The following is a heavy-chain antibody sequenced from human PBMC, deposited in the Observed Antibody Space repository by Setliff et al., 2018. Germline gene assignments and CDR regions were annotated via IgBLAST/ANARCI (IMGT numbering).Heavy chain of an antibody. V-gene: IGHV4-30-4*08. J-gene: IGHJ4*02. CDR1: GGSISSGDYY. CDR2: IYYSGST. Sequence: SETLSLTCTVSGGSISSGDYYWSWIRQPPGKGLEWIGYIYYSGSTYYNPPLKSRVTISVDTSKNQFSLKLSSVTAADTAVYYCVRAGWLAQGGFDYWGQGTLVTVPQ. CDR3: VRAGWLAQGGFDY. D-gene: IGHD5-12*01.